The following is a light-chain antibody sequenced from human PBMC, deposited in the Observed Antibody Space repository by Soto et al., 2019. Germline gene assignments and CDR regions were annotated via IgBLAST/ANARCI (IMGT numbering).Light chain of an antibody. Sequence: EIVMTQSPATLSVSPGESATLSCRASHSITSDLAWYQHRPGQGPRLLIYGSFRRAPGIPARFGGSGSGTEFTLTISSLQSEDFAVYYCQQYNNWWTFGQGTKVEIK. CDR2: GSF. J-gene: IGKJ1*01. CDR1: HSITSD. V-gene: IGKV3-15*01. CDR3: QQYNNWWT.